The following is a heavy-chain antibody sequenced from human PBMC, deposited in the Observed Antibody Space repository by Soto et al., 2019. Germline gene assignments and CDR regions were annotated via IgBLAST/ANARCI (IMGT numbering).Heavy chain of an antibody. Sequence: GGSLRLSCAASGFTFSSYDMHWVRQATGKGLEWVSAIGTAGDTYYPGSVKGRFTISRENAKNSLYLQMNSLRAGDTAVYYCAREGGQYGSGSYYAFDIWGQGTMVTVSS. D-gene: IGHD3-10*01. J-gene: IGHJ3*02. V-gene: IGHV3-13*01. CDR2: IGTAGDT. CDR1: GFTFSSYD. CDR3: AREGGQYGSGSYYAFDI.